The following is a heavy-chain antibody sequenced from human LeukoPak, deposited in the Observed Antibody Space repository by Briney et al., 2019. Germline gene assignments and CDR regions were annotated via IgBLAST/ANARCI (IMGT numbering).Heavy chain of an antibody. CDR2: IKQDGSEK. D-gene: IGHD6-19*01. CDR3: AKFSSGWYYFDY. Sequence: GGSLRLSCAASGFTFSSYWMSWVRQAPGKGLEWVANIKQDGSEKYYVDSVKGRFTISRDNAKNSLYLQMNSLRAEDTAAYYCAKFSSGWYYFDYWGQGTLVTVSS. J-gene: IGHJ4*02. V-gene: IGHV3-7*01. CDR1: GFTFSSYW.